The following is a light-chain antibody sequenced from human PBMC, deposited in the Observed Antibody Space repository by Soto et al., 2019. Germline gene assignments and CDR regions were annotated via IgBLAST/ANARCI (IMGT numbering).Light chain of an antibody. Sequence: ATQLTQSPSSLSASVGDRVTMTCRASQGISSALAWYQQKPGKAPKLLIYDASTLESGVPSRFSGSGSWTDFTLTINSLQPEDFATYYCQQFNNYPLTFGPGTKVDMK. V-gene: IGKV1D-13*01. CDR3: QQFNNYPLT. CDR2: DAS. CDR1: QGISSA. J-gene: IGKJ3*01.